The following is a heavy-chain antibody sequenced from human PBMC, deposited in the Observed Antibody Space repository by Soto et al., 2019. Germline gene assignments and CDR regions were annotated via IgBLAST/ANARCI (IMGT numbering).Heavy chain of an antibody. CDR3: ARGRYGDY. D-gene: IGHD1-1*01. V-gene: IGHV1-18*01. CDR1: GYAFTTYG. Sequence: QVHLVQSGAEVKKPGASVKVSCKGSGYAFTTYGITWVRQAPGQGLGWMGWISAHDGNTNYAQKHQGRVTVTRDTSTSTAYMELRSLRSDDTAVYYCARGRYGDYWGQGALVTVSS. J-gene: IGHJ4*02. CDR2: ISAHDGNT.